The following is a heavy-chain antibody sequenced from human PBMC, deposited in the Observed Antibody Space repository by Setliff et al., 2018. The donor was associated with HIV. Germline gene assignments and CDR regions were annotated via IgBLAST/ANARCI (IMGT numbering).Heavy chain of an antibody. CDR2: IYTGGRT. Sequence: PGGSLRLSCVASGFIFNKYGFSWVRQAPGKGLEWVSVIYTGGRTHYADSVKGRFTISRDNSKGTLYLQMNSLRAEDTAIYYCARDLQQQWLGPFDYWGQGTLVTVSS. V-gene: IGHV3-66*01. J-gene: IGHJ4*02. D-gene: IGHD6-19*01. CDR3: ARDLQQQWLGPFDY. CDR1: GFIFNKYG.